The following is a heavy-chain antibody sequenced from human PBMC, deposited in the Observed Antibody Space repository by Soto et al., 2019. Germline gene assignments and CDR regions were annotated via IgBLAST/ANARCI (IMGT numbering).Heavy chain of an antibody. D-gene: IGHD1-26*01. Sequence: EMQLLDSGGGLQQPGGSLRLSCAASGFTVNNFAIGWVRQAPGKGLARISAVTGRSRNTYYAGSVKGRFTISRNNFENTVYLQMNRLSVEYTAVYYCAKMTTYGGNYRDATDVWGRAKRVTVAS. J-gene: IGHJ3*01. CDR1: GFTVNNFA. V-gene: IGHV3-23*01. CDR3: AKMTTYGGNYRDATDV. CDR2: VTGRSRNT.